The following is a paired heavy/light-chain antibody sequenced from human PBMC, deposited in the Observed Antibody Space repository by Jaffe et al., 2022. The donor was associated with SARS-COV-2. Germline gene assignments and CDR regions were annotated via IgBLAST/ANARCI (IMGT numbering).Heavy chain of an antibody. D-gene: IGHD5-12*01. CDR1: GYSIISVYY. CDR3: SRGGFSGYDGGGYFDY. J-gene: IGHJ4*02. V-gene: IGHV4-38-2*02. Sequence: QVQLQESGPGLVKPSETLSLTCSVSGYSIISVYYWGWIRQPPGKGLEWIGTTHHGGNTYYNPSLKSRVTISMDTSKNQFSLKLSSVTAADTAVYYCSRGGFSGYDGGGYFDYWGQGTPVTVSS. CDR2: THHGGNT.
Light chain of an antibody. CDR3: QQYGSSPT. CDR1: QSVGSNY. CDR2: GAS. J-gene: IGKJ1*01. V-gene: IGKV3-20*01. Sequence: EIVLTQSPGTLSLSPGERATLSCRASQSVGSNYLAWYQQKPGQAPRLLIHGASSRATGIPDRFSGSGSGTDFTLTISRLEPEDFAVYCCQQYGSSPTFGQGTKVEIK.